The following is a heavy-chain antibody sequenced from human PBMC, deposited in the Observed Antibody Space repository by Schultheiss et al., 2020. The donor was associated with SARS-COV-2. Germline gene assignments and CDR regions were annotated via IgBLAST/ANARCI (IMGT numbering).Heavy chain of an antibody. D-gene: IGHD1-14*01. CDR1: GGSFSGYY. CDR2: IYYSGST. Sequence: SETLSLTCAVYGGSFSGYYWSWIRQHPGKGLEWIGYIYYSGSTYYNPSLKSRVTISVDTSKNQFSLKLSSVTAADTAVYYCARETRSEYYYYGMDVWGQGTLVTVSS. J-gene: IGHJ6*02. CDR3: ARETRSEYYYYGMDV. V-gene: IGHV4-31*11.